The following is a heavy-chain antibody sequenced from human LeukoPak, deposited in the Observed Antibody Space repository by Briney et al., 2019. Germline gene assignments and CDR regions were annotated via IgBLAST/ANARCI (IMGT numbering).Heavy chain of an antibody. CDR3: AREYSSSPWYFDV. CDR2: INPNSGGT. CDR1: GYTFTGYY. J-gene: IGHJ2*01. Sequence: ASVKVSCKASGYTFTGYYMHWVRQAPGQGLEWMGRINPNSGGTNYAQKFQGRVTTTRDTSISTAYMELSRLRSDDTAVYYCAREYSSSPWYFDVWGRGTLVTVSS. V-gene: IGHV1-2*06. D-gene: IGHD6-6*01.